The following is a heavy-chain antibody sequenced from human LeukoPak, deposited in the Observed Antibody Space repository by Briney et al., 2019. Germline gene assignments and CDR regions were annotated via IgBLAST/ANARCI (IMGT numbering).Heavy chain of an antibody. CDR1: GFTFSDYY. J-gene: IGHJ3*02. V-gene: IGHV3-11*01. D-gene: IGHD2-2*01. CDR3: ARDQGYQLLSPGGAFDI. CDR2: ISSSGSTI. Sequence: GGSLRLSCAASGFTFSDYYMSWIRQAPGKGLEQVSYISSSGSTIYYADSVKGRFTISRDNAKNSLYLQMNSPRAEDTAVYYCARDQGYQLLSPGGAFDIWGQGTMVTVSS.